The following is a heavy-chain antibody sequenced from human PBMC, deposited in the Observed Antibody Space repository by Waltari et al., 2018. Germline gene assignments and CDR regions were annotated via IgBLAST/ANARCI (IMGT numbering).Heavy chain of an antibody. CDR2: IYAGGTT. D-gene: IGHD3-10*01. CDR1: GFTVSPKY. CDR3: AGHGYFGSGSHYFDS. J-gene: IGHJ4*02. Sequence: EVQLVESGGGLVQPGGSLRLSRAASGFTVSPKYMSWVRQAPGKGLEWVAVIYAGGTTYYPDSVRGRFTISRDTSKNTVYLQMNSLRPEDTAVYYCAGHGYFGSGSHYFDSWGQGTLVTVSS. V-gene: IGHV3-66*02.